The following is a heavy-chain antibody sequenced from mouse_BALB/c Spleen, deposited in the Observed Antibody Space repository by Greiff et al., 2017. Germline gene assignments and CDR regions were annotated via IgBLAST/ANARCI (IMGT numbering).Heavy chain of an antibody. Sequence: EVQLQESGAELVKPGASVKLSCTASGFNIKDTYMHWVKQRPEQGLEWIGRIDPANGNTKYDPKFQGKATITADTSSNTAYLQLSSLTSEDTAVYYWARSGLATVYFDYWGQGTTLTVSS. CDR1: GFNIKDTY. J-gene: IGHJ2*01. V-gene: IGHV14-3*02. CDR3: ARSGLATVYFDY. CDR2: IDPANGNT. D-gene: IGHD1-1*01.